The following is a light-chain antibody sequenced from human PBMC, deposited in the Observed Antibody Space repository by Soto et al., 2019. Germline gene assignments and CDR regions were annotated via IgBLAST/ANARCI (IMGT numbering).Light chain of an antibody. V-gene: IGLV1-47*01. CDR3: AAWDDSLSVL. CDR1: SSNIGSHY. CDR2: TNN. J-gene: IGLJ2*01. Sequence: QSVLTQLPSASGTPGQRVTISCSGSSSNIGSHYVYWYQQLPGTAPKLLIYTNNQRPSGVPDRFSGSKSGTSASLAISGLRSEDEADYYCAAWDDSLSVLFGGGTKLTVL.